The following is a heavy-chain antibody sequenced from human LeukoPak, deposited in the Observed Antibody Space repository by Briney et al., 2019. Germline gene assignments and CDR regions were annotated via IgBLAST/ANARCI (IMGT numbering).Heavy chain of an antibody. Sequence: PGGSLRLSCAASGFTFSSYWMNWVRQAPGKGLEWVANIKPDGSDEYYVDSVKGRFIISRDNAENSLYLQMNSLRAEDTAVYYCARENFQYWAQGTLVTVSS. J-gene: IGHJ4*02. CDR1: GFTFSSYW. CDR3: ARENFQY. V-gene: IGHV3-7*04. CDR2: IKPDGSDE.